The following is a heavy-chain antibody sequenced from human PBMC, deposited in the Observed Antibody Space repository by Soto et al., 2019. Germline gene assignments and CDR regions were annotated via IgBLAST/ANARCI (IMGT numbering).Heavy chain of an antibody. CDR3: PRDKITGHLDY. J-gene: IGHJ4*02. Sequence: WIRQPPGKVLEWIGYIYYSGSTYYNPSLKSRVTISVDTSKNQFSLKLSSVTAADTAVYCCPRDKITGHLDYCGQGTLVTGSA. V-gene: IGHV4-30-4*01. CDR2: IYYSGST. D-gene: IGHD2-8*02.